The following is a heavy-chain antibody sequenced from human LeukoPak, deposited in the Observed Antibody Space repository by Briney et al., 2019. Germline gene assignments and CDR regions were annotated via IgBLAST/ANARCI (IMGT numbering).Heavy chain of an antibody. Sequence: ASVKVSCKASGYTFTDYFMHWVRQAPGQGLEWMGWINTNTGNPTYAQGFTGRFVFSVDTSVSTAYLQISSLEADDTAFYYCARVGRGSASDFDYWGQGTLVTVSS. V-gene: IGHV7-4-1*02. D-gene: IGHD6-6*01. CDR1: GYTFTDYF. CDR2: INTNTGNP. J-gene: IGHJ4*02. CDR3: ARVGRGSASDFDY.